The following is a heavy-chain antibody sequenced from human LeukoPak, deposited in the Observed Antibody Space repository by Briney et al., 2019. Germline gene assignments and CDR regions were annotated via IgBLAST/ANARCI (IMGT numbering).Heavy chain of an antibody. J-gene: IGHJ4*02. CDR1: EFIFSEYA. Sequence: PGGSLRLSCAASEFIFSEYAMGWVRPAPGKGLEWVSTIDKTTYPTFYADSVKGRFTISRDNSKNTLYLQMNSLRTEDTAVYFCAKFEGATIPGWFNDYWGQGILVTVSS. D-gene: IGHD6-19*01. V-gene: IGHV3-23*05. CDR2: IDKTTYPT. CDR3: AKFEGATIPGWFNDY.